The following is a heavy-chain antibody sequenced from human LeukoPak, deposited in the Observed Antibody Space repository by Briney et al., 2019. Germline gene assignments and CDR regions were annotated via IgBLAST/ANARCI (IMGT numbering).Heavy chain of an antibody. CDR3: ARASIAAAGTGAFDV. J-gene: IGHJ3*01. CDR1: GFTFSSYE. D-gene: IGHD6-13*01. Sequence: GGSLRLSCAASGFTFSSYEMNWVRQAPGKGLEWVSYISSSGSTIYYADSVKGRFTISRDNARNSLYLQMNSLRAEDTSVYYCARASIAAAGTGAFDVWGQGTMVTVSS. CDR2: ISSSGSTI. V-gene: IGHV3-48*03.